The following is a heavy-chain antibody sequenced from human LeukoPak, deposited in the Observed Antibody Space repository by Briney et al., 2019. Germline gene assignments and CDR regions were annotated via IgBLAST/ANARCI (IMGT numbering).Heavy chain of an antibody. CDR1: EYRFNSYW. D-gene: IGHD3-22*01. CDR2: IDPSDSYT. CDR3: ARMGFDYYDSSGYPYYFDY. J-gene: IGHJ4*02. Sequence: GESLKISCKGSEYRFNSYWISWVRQMPGKGLEWMGRIDPSDSYTNYSPSFQGHVTISADKSISTVYLQWSSLKASDTAMYYCARMGFDYYDSSGYPYYFDYWGQGTLVTVSS. V-gene: IGHV5-10-1*01.